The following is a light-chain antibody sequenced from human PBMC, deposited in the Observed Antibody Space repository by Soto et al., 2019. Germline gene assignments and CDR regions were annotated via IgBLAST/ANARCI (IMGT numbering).Light chain of an antibody. CDR3: QVWDRNNNHVV. CDR1: DIGSKS. CDR2: DDR. V-gene: IGLV3-21*02. Sequence: SYELTQPPSVSVAPGQTAIITCGGNDIGSKSVHWYQQRPGQAPVLVVYDDRYRPSAIPERFSGSNSGSTATLTISTVEAGDEADYFCQVWDRNNNHVVFGGGTKLTAL. J-gene: IGLJ3*02.